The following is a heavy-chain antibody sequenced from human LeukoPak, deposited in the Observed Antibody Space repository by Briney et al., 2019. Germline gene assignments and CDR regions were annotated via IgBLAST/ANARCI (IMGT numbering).Heavy chain of an antibody. CDR2: IWYDGSNK. CDR1: GFTFSSYG. D-gene: IGHD2-2*01. CDR3: ARVDINLYCSSTSCYYGGYYYYGMDV. V-gene: IGHV3-33*01. Sequence: GRSLRLSCAASGFTFSSYGMHWVRQAPGKGLEWVAVIWYDGSNKYYADSVKGRFTISRDNSKNTLYLQMNSLRAEDTAVYYCARVDINLYCSSTSCYYGGYYYYGMDVWGQATTVTVSS. J-gene: IGHJ6*02.